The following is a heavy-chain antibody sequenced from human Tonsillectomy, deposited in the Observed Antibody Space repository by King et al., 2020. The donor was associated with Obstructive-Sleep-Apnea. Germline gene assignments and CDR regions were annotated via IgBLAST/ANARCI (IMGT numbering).Heavy chain of an antibody. Sequence: QLVQSGGGVVQPGGSLRLSCAASGFTFSSYGMHWVRQAPGKGLVWVAFIRYDGSNKYYADSVKGRFTISRDNSKKTLYLQMNSLRAEDTAVYYCATSDSSGYSYYFDYWGQGTLVTVSS. CDR3: ATSDSSGYSYYFDY. CDR2: IRYDGSNK. V-gene: IGHV3-30*02. D-gene: IGHD3-22*01. CDR1: GFTFSSYG. J-gene: IGHJ4*02.